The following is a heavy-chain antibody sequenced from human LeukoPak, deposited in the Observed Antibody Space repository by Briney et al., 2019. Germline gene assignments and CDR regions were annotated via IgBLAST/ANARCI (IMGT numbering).Heavy chain of an antibody. J-gene: IGHJ4*02. Sequence: GGSLRLSCAASGFTFSDYYMSWIRQAPGKGLEWVSYISSSGSTIYYADSVKGRFTISRDNAKNSLYLQINSLRAEDTAVYYCARDERFFEWPSFDYWGQGTLVTVSS. D-gene: IGHD3-3*01. V-gene: IGHV3-11*01. CDR2: ISSSGSTI. CDR1: GFTFSDYY. CDR3: ARDERFFEWPSFDY.